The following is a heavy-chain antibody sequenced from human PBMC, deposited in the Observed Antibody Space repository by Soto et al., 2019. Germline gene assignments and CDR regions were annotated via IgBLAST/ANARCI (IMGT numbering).Heavy chain of an antibody. CDR2: FDPEDGET. Sequence: ASVKVSCKVSGYTLTELSMHWVRQAPGKGLEWMGGFDPEDGETIYAQKFQGRVTMTEDTSTDTAYMELSSLRSEDTAVYYCATLTPLRQLISMRGDYYYYYGMDVWGQGTTVTVSS. V-gene: IGHV1-24*01. D-gene: IGHD2-2*01. CDR1: GYTLTELS. J-gene: IGHJ6*02. CDR3: ATLTPLRQLISMRGDYYYYYGMDV.